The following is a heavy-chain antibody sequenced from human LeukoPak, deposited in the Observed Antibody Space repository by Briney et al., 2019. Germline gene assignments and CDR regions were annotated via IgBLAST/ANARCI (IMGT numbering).Heavy chain of an antibody. D-gene: IGHD1-26*01. Sequence: ASVKVSCKASGYTFTSYAISWFRQAPGQGLEWMGWISAYNGNTSYAQKLQDRVTVTTDTSTTTAYMELRSLRSDDTAVYYCARDDLEWELLAYLDCWGQGTLVTVSS. CDR2: ISAYNGNT. CDR3: ARDDLEWELLAYLDC. CDR1: GYTFTSYA. J-gene: IGHJ4*02. V-gene: IGHV1-18*01.